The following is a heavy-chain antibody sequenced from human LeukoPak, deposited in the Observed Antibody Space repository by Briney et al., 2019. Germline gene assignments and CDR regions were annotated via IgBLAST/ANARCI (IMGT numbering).Heavy chain of an antibody. D-gene: IGHD3-10*01. CDR1: GFIVSNNY. J-gene: IGHJ4*02. V-gene: IGHV3-53*01. CDR3: ARVMVRGVLYYFDY. CDR2: IYSGGGT. Sequence: PGGSLRLSCAASGFIVSNNYMNWVRQAPGKGLEWVSIIYSGGGTYYADSVKGRFTISRDNSKNTLYLQMNSLRAEDTAVYYCARVMVRGVLYYFDYWGQGTLVTVSS.